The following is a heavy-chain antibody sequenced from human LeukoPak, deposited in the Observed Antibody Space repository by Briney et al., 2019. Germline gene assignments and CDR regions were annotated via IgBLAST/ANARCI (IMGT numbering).Heavy chain of an antibody. CDR2: IYYSGST. Sequence: SETLSLTCTVSGGSISSSSYYWGWIRQPPGKGLEWIGSIYYSGSTYYNPSLKSRVTISVDTSKNQFSLKLSSVTAAVTAVYYCAGGKYYYDSSGYEFDYWGQGTLVTVSS. CDR3: AGGKYYYDSSGYEFDY. V-gene: IGHV4-39*07. J-gene: IGHJ4*02. D-gene: IGHD3-22*01. CDR1: GGSISSSSYY.